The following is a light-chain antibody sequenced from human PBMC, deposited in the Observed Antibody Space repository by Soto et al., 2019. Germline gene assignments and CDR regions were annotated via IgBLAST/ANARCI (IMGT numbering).Light chain of an antibody. Sequence: EIVLTQSPGTLSLSPGERATLSCRVSQSVTSDYISWYQHKPGQAPRLLIYGASSRATGIPDQFISSGSGADFPLTISRLXPADFAVYYCQRYGSSRPWTFGQGTKVDNK. CDR3: QRYGSSRPWT. CDR1: QSVTSDY. V-gene: IGKV3-20*01. J-gene: IGKJ1*01. CDR2: GAS.